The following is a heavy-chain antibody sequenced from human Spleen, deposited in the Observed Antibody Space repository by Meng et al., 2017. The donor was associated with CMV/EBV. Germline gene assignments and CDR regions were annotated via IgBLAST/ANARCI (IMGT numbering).Heavy chain of an antibody. CDR1: FSDYY. Sequence: FSDYYMSWIRQAPGKGLEWVSYISSSGSTIYYADSVKGRFTISRDNAKNSLYLQMNSLRAEDTAVYYCARDTADSSGYSPHHNWFDPWGQGTLVTVSS. J-gene: IGHJ5*02. D-gene: IGHD3-22*01. CDR3: ARDTADSSGYSPHHNWFDP. CDR2: ISSSGSTI. V-gene: IGHV3-11*04.